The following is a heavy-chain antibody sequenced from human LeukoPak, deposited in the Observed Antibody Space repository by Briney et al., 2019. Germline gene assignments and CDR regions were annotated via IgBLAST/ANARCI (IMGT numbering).Heavy chain of an antibody. CDR3: ARDRHTAMVYYYYYMDV. Sequence: GGSLRLSCAASGFTFSSYGMHWVRQAPSKGLEWVAFIRYDGSNKYYADSVKGRFTISRDNARNSLYLQMNSLRDEDTAVYYCARDRHTAMVYYYYYMDVWGTGTTVTVSS. D-gene: IGHD5-18*01. CDR1: GFTFSSYG. CDR2: IRYDGSNK. V-gene: IGHV3-30*02. J-gene: IGHJ6*03.